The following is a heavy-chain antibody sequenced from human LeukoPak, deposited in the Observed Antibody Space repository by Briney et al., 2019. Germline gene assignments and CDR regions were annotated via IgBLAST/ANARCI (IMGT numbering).Heavy chain of an antibody. V-gene: IGHV1-24*01. Sequence: GASVKVSCKVSGYTLTELSMHWVRQAPGKGLEWMGGFDPEDGETIYAQKLQGRVTMTTDTSTSTAYMELRSLRSDDTAVYYCARGGLLWFGESVDYWGQGTLVTVSS. CDR2: FDPEDGET. D-gene: IGHD3-10*01. J-gene: IGHJ4*02. CDR3: ARGGLLWFGESVDY. CDR1: GYTLTELS.